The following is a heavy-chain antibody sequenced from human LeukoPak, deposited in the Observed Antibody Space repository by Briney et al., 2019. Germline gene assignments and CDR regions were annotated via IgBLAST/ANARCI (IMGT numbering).Heavy chain of an antibody. D-gene: IGHD3-3*01. J-gene: IGHJ4*02. CDR3: ARVITIFGVVDY. CDR1: GGSISFYY. CDR2: IFTSGST. Sequence: ASETLSLTCTVSGGSISFYYWSWIRQPPGKRLEWIGYIFTSGSTYYNPSLKSRVTISVDTSKNQFSLKLSSVAAADTAVYYCARVITIFGVVDYWGQGTLVTVSS. V-gene: IGHV4-4*09.